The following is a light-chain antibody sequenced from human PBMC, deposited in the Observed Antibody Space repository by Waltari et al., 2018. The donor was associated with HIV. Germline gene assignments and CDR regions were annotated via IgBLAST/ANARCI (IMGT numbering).Light chain of an antibody. J-gene: IGLJ2*01. CDR2: YDI. V-gene: IGLV3-21*04. CDR1: NIGSRS. CDR3: QVWDGDSNHVV. Sequence: SYMPTQPPSVSVAPGETARITCEGDNIGSRSVQWYQQKAGQAPVLVIYYDIDRPSGIPERFSGSNSDNTATLTISRVEAGDEADYYCQVWDGDSNHVVFGGGTKLTVL.